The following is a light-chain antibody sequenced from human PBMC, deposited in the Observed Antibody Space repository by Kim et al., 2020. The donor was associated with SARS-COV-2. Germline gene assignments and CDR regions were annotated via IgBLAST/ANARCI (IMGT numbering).Light chain of an antibody. CDR1: QDIGNA. V-gene: IGKV1-6*01. J-gene: IGKJ1*01. CDR2: AAS. CDR3: LQDFNYQ. Sequence: ATQVTQSPSSLSASVGDRVTITCRASQDIGNAVSWYQHKPGKAPKLLIYAASSLPSGVPSRFSGSGSGTDFTLTISSLQPEDFATYYCLQDFNYQFGQGTKVDIK.